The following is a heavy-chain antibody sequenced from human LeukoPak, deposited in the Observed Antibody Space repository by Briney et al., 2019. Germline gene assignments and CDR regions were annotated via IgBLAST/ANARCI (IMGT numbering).Heavy chain of an antibody. D-gene: IGHD4-17*01. CDR2: ISSSSSTI. CDR1: GFTFSSYS. J-gene: IGHJ2*01. Sequence: GGSLRLSCAASGFTFSSYSMNWVRQAPGKGLEWVSYISSSSSTIYYADSVKGRFTISRDNAKNSLYLQMNSLRAEDTAVYYCAREVQTVTTWYFDLWGRGTLVTVSS. CDR3: AREVQTVTTWYFDL. V-gene: IGHV3-48*01.